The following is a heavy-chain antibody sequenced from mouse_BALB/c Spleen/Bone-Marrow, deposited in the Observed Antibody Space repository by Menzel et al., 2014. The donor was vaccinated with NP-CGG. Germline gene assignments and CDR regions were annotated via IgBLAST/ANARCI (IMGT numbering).Heavy chain of an antibody. CDR2: ISYDGSN. CDR3: ASGNYFNFDY. V-gene: IGHV3-6*02. J-gene: IGHJ2*01. CDR1: GYSITSGYY. D-gene: IGHD2-1*01. Sequence: EVQVVESGPGLVKPSQSLSLTCSVTGYSITSGYYWNWIRQFPGNKLEWVGYISYDGSNNYNPSLKNRISITRDTSKNQFFLKLNSVTTEDTATYYCASGNYFNFDYWGQGTTLTVSS.